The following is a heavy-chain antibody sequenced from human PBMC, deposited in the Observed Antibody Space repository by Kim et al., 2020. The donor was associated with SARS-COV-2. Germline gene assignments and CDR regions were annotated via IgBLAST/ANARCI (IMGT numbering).Heavy chain of an antibody. J-gene: IGHJ3*02. CDR1: GGSISSSNW. CDR2: IYHSGST. D-gene: IGHD3-9*01. Sequence: SETLSLTCAVSGGSISSSNWWSWVRQPPGKGLEWIGEIYHSGSTNYNPSLKSRVTISVDKSKNQFSLKLSSVTAADTAVYYCARGAGVRYFDWLLYPDAFDIWGQGTMVTVSS. CDR3: ARGAGVRYFDWLLYPDAFDI. V-gene: IGHV4-4*02.